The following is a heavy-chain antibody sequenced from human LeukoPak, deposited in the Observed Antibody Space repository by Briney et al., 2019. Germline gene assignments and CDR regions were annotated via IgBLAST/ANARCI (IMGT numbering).Heavy chain of an antibody. D-gene: IGHD6-19*01. CDR2: ISSSSSYI. CDR1: GFTFSSYS. J-gene: IGHJ1*01. V-gene: IGHV3-21*01. Sequence: GGSLRLSCAASGFTFSSYSMNWVRQAPGKGLEWVSSISSSSSYIYYADSVKGRFTISRDNAKNSLYLQMNSLRAEDTAVYYCARGAAVAGTLPAEYFQHWGQGTLVTVSS. CDR3: ARGAAVAGTLPAEYFQH.